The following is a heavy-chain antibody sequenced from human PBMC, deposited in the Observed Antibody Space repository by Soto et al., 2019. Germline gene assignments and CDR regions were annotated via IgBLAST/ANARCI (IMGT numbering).Heavy chain of an antibody. Sequence: QVHLVQSGAEVKEPGASVKVSCKTSGFTFTTHAIHWVRQAPGQRFEWMGWINAGNGNTKYSQRFQDRVTITRDTSASTAYMELSSLTSEDRAVYYCARRNTSGPIDYWGQGTLVTVSS. J-gene: IGHJ4*02. D-gene: IGHD3-22*01. CDR1: GFTFTTHA. CDR3: ARRNTSGPIDY. CDR2: INAGNGNT. V-gene: IGHV1-3*01.